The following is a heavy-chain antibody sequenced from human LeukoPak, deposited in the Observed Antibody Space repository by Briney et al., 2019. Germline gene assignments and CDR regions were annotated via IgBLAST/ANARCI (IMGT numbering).Heavy chain of an antibody. CDR2: IYTSGRT. V-gene: IGHV4-4*07. CDR3: ARAVAAGTSGWFDP. CDR1: GGSISSYY. Sequence: PSETLSLTCTVSGGSISSYYWSWIRQPAGEGLGWIGRIYTSGRTNYNPSLKSRVTMSVDTSKNQFSLKLSSVTAADTAVYYCARAVAAGTSGWFDPWGQGTLVTVSS. J-gene: IGHJ5*02. D-gene: IGHD6-13*01.